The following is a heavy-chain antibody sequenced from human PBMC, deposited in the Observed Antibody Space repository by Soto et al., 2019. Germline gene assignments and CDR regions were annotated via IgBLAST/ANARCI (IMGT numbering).Heavy chain of an antibody. CDR2: IIPIFGTA. J-gene: IGHJ4*02. CDR3: ARVTYYYDSSGYYQYYFDY. V-gene: IGHV1-69*06. CDR1: GGTFSSYA. D-gene: IGHD3-22*01. Sequence: SVKVSCKASGGTFSSYAISWVRQAPGQGLEWMGGIIPIFGTANYAQKFRGRVTITADKSTSTAYMELSSLKSEDTAVYYCARVTYYYDSSGYYQYYFDYWGQGTLVTVSS.